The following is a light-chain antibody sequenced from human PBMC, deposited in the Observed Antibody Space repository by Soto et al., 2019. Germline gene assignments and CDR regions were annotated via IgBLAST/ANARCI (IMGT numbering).Light chain of an antibody. Sequence: EIVLTQSPGTLSLSPGERATLSCRASQSVRNSYLAWYQQKTGQAPRLLIYGASGRATGTPDRFTGSGSGTDFTLTISRLEPEDFAVYYCQQYGSPPYTFGQGTKLEI. J-gene: IGKJ2*01. CDR1: QSVRNSY. V-gene: IGKV3-20*01. CDR2: GAS. CDR3: QQYGSPPYT.